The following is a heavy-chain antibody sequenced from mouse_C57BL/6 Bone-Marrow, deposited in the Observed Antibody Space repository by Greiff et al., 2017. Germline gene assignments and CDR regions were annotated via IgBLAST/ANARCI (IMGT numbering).Heavy chain of an antibody. CDR2: IYPTVVGT. D-gene: IGHD4-1*01. V-gene: IGHV1-55*01. J-gene: IGHJ2*01. CDR1: GSTFTSYG. Sequence: VQLQQPGAELVKPGASGKMSCKASGSTFTSYGLTGVKQRPGQGLGWIGVIYPTVVGTNYNEKFKSKAILTVDTSSNTAYMQLSSLTSEDSAVFYCARSGPLGRSFDYWGQGTTLTVSS. CDR3: ARSGPLGRSFDY.